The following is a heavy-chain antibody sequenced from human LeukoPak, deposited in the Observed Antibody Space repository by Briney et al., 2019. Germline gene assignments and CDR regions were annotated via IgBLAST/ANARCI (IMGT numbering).Heavy chain of an antibody. D-gene: IGHD3-16*02. V-gene: IGHV4-34*01. CDR3: ARRPANNYVWGSYRQNQANFDY. CDR1: GGSFSGYY. J-gene: IGHJ4*02. Sequence: SETLSLTCAVYGGSFSGYYWSWIRQPPGKGLEWIGEINHSGSTNYNPSLKSRVTISVDTSKNQFSLKLSSVTAADTAVYYCARRPANNYVWGSYRQNQANFDYWGQGTLVTVSS. CDR2: INHSGST.